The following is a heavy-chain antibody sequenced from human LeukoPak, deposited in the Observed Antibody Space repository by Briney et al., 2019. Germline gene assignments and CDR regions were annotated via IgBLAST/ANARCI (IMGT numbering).Heavy chain of an antibody. CDR3: ARPATATTAVAFDI. CDR1: GYSFTSYW. Sequence: GESLKISCKGSGYSFTSYWIGWVRQMPGKGLEWMGIIYPGNSDTRYSPSFRGQVTISADKSISTAYLQWSSLKASDTAMYYCARPATATTAVAFDIWGQGTMVTVSS. CDR2: IYPGNSDT. V-gene: IGHV5-51*01. J-gene: IGHJ3*02. D-gene: IGHD1-26*01.